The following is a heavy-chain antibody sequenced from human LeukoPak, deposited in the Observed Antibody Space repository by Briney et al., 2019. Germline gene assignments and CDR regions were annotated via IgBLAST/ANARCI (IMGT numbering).Heavy chain of an antibody. CDR3: ARLPPRITKQMGGGMDI. D-gene: IGHD1-26*01. CDR2: MNPNRGNT. CDR1: GYTLTNYD. V-gene: IGHV1-8*01. J-gene: IGHJ6*02. Sequence: ASVTVSYKASGYTLTNYDIIWVRQATGHRLEWRVWMNPNRGNTGYAQKFQGRVTMTRNTSISTAYMERTSLRSEDRAVYYCARLPPRITKQMGGGMDIWGQGTTVTVSS.